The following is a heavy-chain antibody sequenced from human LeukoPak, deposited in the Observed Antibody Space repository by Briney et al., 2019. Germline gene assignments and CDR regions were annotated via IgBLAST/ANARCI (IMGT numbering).Heavy chain of an antibody. CDR3: AREDEREWLRSGTFDY. CDR1: GYTFTSYG. J-gene: IGHJ4*02. Sequence: ASVKVSCKASGYTFTSYGISWVRQAPGQGLEWMGGIIPIFGTANYAQKFQGRVTITADESTSTAYMELSSLRSEDTAVYYCAREDEREWLRSGTFDYWGQGTLVTVSS. V-gene: IGHV1-69*13. CDR2: IIPIFGTA. D-gene: IGHD5-12*01.